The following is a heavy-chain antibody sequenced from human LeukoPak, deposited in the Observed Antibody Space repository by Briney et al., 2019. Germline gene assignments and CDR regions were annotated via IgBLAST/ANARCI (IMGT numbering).Heavy chain of an antibody. D-gene: IGHD5-18*01. V-gene: IGHV1-8*01. CDR1: GYTFTSYD. CDR3: ARGIGYSYGFDP. CDR2: MNPNSGNT. J-gene: IGHJ5*02. Sequence: ASVKVSCKASGYTFTSYDINWVRQATGQGLEWMGWMNPNSGNTGYAQKFQGRVTMTRNTSISTAYMELSSLRSEDTAVYYCARGIGYSYGFDPWGQGTLVTVSS.